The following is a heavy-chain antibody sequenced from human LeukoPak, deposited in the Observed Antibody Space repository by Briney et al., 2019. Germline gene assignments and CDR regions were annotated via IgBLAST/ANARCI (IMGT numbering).Heavy chain of an antibody. D-gene: IGHD4-17*01. V-gene: IGHV3-74*01. J-gene: IGHJ4*02. CDR1: GFTFSSNW. CDR3: ARSPLTVTTRLHFDY. CDR2: INSDGSST. Sequence: PGGSLRLSCATSGFTFSSNWMHWVRQTPGKGLVWVSRINSDGSSTSYADSVKGRFTIPRDNAKDTLYLRMNSLSAEDTAVYYCARSPLTVTTRLHFDYWGQGTLVTVSS.